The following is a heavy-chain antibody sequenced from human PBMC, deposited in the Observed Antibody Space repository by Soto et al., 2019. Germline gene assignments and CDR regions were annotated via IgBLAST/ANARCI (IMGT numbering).Heavy chain of an antibody. V-gene: IGHV1-46*01. D-gene: IGHD2-15*01. CDR3: ARGFRVAATRWWFDP. CDR2: INPSGGST. Sequence: ASVKVSCKASGYTFTSYYMHWVRQAPGQGLEWMGIINPSGGSTSYAQKFQGRVTMTRDTSTSTAYMELRSLRSDDTAVYYCARGFRVAATRWWFDPWGQGTLVTVSS. CDR1: GYTFTSYY. J-gene: IGHJ5*02.